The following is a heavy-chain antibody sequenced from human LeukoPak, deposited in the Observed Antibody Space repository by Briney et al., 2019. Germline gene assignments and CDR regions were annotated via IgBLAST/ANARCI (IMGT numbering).Heavy chain of an antibody. CDR3: ALDIVVVPAATDAFDI. CDR2: ISGSGGST. CDR1: GFTFSSYA. D-gene: IGHD2-2*01. V-gene: IGHV3-23*01. Sequence: GGSLRLSCAASGFTFSSYAMTWVRQAPGKGLEWVSAISGSGGSTYYADSVKGRFTISRDNSKNTLYLQINSLRAEDTAVYYCALDIVVVPAATDAFDIWGQGTMVTVSS. J-gene: IGHJ3*02.